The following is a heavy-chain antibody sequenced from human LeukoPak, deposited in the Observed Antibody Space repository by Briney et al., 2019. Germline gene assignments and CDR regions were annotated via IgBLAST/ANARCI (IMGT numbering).Heavy chain of an antibody. J-gene: IGHJ6*02. CDR2: INSDGSST. D-gene: IGHD3-3*01. V-gene: IGHV3-74*01. CDR1: GFTFSSYW. Sequence: GRSLRLSCAASGFTFSSYWMHWVRQAPGKGLVWVSRINSDGSSTSYADSVKGRFTISRDNAKNTLYLQMNSLRAEDTAVYYCARGITIFGVVTLYYYYGMDVWGQGTTVTVSS. CDR3: ARGITIFGVVTLYYYYGMDV.